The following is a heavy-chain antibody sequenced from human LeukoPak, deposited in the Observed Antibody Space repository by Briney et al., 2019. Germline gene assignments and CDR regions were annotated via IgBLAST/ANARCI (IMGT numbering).Heavy chain of an antibody. D-gene: IGHD1-20*01. CDR1: GYTFTGYY. V-gene: IGHV1-2*02. CDR3: ARDRYNWNRLPDY. CDR2: INPNSGGT. Sequence: ASVKVSCKASGYTFTGYYMHRVRQAPGQGLEWMGWINPNSGGTKYAQKFQGRVTMTRDTSTSTAYMELSRLRSDNTAVYYCARDRYNWNRLPDYWGQGTLVTVSS. J-gene: IGHJ4*02.